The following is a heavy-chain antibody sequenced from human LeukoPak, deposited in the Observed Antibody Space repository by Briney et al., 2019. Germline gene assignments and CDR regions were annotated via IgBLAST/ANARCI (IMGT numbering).Heavy chain of an antibody. CDR3: ARVRRNYDFWSGSVDY. J-gene: IGHJ4*02. CDR2: ISYDGSNK. V-gene: IGHV3-30-3*01. CDR1: GFTFSSYA. Sequence: QPGRSLRLSCAASGFTFSSYAMHWVRQAPGKGLEWVAVISYDGSNKYYADSVKGRFTISRDNSKNTLYLQMNSLRAEDTAVYYCARVRRNYDFWSGSVDYWGQGTLVTVSS. D-gene: IGHD3-3*01.